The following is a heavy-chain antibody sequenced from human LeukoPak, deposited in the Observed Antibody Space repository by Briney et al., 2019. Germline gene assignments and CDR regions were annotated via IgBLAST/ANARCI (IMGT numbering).Heavy chain of an antibody. D-gene: IGHD2-2*01. CDR1: GYTLTELS. CDR3: ATQGYCSSTSCSTDDYYYMDV. J-gene: IGHJ6*03. CDR2: FDPEDGET. Sequence: GASVKVSCKVSGYTLTELSMHWVRQAPGKGLEWMGGFDPEDGETIYAQKFQGRVTMTEDTSTDTAYMELSSLRSENTAVYYCATQGYCSSTSCSTDDYYYMDVWGKGTTVTVSS. V-gene: IGHV1-24*01.